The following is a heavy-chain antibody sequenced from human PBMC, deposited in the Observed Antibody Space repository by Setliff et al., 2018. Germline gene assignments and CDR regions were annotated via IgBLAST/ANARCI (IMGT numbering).Heavy chain of an antibody. Sequence: LRLSCAASGFTFSRYAMNWVRQTPGKGLEWVSYISASSANIQYADSVRGRFTVSRDNARNSLYLQMNSLRGDDAAVYYCASDPSYASSLYYYLEVWGKGTTVTVSS. CDR2: ISASSANI. CDR1: GFTFSRYA. CDR3: ASDPSYASSLYYYLEV. J-gene: IGHJ6*03. V-gene: IGHV3-48*01. D-gene: IGHD6-13*01.